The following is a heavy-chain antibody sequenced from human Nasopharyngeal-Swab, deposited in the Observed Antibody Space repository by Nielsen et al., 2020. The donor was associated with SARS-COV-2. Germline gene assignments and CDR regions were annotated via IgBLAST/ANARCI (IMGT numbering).Heavy chain of an antibody. Sequence: GESLKISCAASGFTFSSYAMSWVRQAPGKGLEWVSAISGSGGSTYYADSVKGRFTISRDNSKNTLYLQMNSLRAEDTAVYYCAKDLVVTAPHMAFDYWGQGTLVTVSS. J-gene: IGHJ4*02. CDR1: GFTFSSYA. CDR2: ISGSGGST. CDR3: AKDLVVTAPHMAFDY. V-gene: IGHV3-23*01. D-gene: IGHD2-21*02.